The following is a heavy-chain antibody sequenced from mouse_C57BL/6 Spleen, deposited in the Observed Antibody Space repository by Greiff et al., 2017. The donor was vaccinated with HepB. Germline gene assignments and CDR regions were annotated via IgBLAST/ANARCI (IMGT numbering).Heavy chain of an antibody. D-gene: IGHD2-4*01. Sequence: EVKLMESGGGLVQPKGSLKLSCAASGFSFNTYAMNWVRQAPGKGLEWVARIRSKSNNYATYYADSVKDRFTISRDDSESMLYLQMNNLKTEDTAMYYCVRQRMGDYPAWFAYWGQGTLVTVSA. CDR1: GFSFNTYA. V-gene: IGHV10-1*01. CDR2: IRSKSNNYAT. J-gene: IGHJ3*01. CDR3: VRQRMGDYPAWFAY.